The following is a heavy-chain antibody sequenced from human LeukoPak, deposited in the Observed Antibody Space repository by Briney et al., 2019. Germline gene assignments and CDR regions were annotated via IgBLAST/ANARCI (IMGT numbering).Heavy chain of an antibody. V-gene: IGHV3-21*04. CDR2: ISSSSNYI. D-gene: IGHD6-13*01. CDR3: AKRGGIEVPGGNWYFDL. J-gene: IGHJ2*01. CDR1: DFTFSDYT. Sequence: PGGSLRLSCAASDFTFSDYTMHWVRQAPGKGLEWVSSISSSSNYIYYADSVKGRFTISRDNAKNSLYLRMNSLRAEDTAVYYCAKRGGIEVPGGNWYFDLWGRGTLVTVSS.